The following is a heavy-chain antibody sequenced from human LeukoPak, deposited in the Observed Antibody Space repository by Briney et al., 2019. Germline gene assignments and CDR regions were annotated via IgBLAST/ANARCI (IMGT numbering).Heavy chain of an antibody. J-gene: IGHJ5*01. CDR3: ARGGPVGTIMLDS. V-gene: IGHV4-59*01. CDR2: IYYSGST. CDR1: GGSISSYY. Sequence: SETLSLTCTVSGGSISSYYWSWIRQPPGKGLEWLGYIYYSGSTNYNPSLKSRVTISVDTSKNQFSLKLSSVTAADTAVYYCARGGPVGTIMLDSWGQGTLVTVSS. D-gene: IGHD5-12*01.